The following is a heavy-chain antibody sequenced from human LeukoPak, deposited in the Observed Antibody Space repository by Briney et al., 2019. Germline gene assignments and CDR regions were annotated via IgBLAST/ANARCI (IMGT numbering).Heavy chain of an antibody. Sequence: SETLSLACTVSGDSINSDYWNWIRQPPGKGLEWIGFTYYSGSTNYNPSLKSRVTISVDASRRHFSLKLNSVTAADTAVYYCARRMKLAAKGDAFDIWGQGTMVTVSS. CDR3: ARRMKLAAKGDAFDI. CDR2: TYYSGST. V-gene: IGHV4-59*08. D-gene: IGHD2-15*01. J-gene: IGHJ3*02. CDR1: GDSINSDY.